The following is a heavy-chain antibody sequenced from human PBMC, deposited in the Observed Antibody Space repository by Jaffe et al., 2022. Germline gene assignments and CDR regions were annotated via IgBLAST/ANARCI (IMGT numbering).Heavy chain of an antibody. Sequence: QVQLQESGPGLVKPSETLSLTCAVSGYSISSGYYWGWIRQPPGKGLEWIGSIYHSGSTYYNPSLKSRVTISVDTSKNQFSLKLSSVTAADTAVYYCARQDETRPSIMITFGGVIVIPGAFDIWGQGTMVTVSS. J-gene: IGHJ3*02. CDR3: ARQDETRPSIMITFGGVIVIPGAFDI. CDR1: GYSISSGYY. V-gene: IGHV4-38-2*01. CDR2: IYHSGST. D-gene: IGHD3-16*02.